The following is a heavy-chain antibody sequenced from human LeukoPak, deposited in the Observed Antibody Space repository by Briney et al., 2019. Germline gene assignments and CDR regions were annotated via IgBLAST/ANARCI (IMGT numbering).Heavy chain of an antibody. CDR1: GGTFSSYA. CDR3: ARDLKAPNWNDWGINDAFDI. V-gene: IGHV1-69*04. D-gene: IGHD1-1*01. Sequence: GASVKVSCKASGGTFSSYAISWVRQAPGQGLEWMGRIIPILGIVNYAQKFQGRVTITADKSTSTAYMELSSLRSEDTAVYYCARDLKAPNWNDWGINDAFDIWGQGTMVTVSS. CDR2: IIPILGIV. J-gene: IGHJ3*02.